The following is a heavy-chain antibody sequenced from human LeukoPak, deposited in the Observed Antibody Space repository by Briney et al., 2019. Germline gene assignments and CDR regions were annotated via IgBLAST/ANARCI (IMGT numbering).Heavy chain of an antibody. CDR1: GFTFSDYD. CDR2: IGTAGDT. CDR3: ARVAKERVGGVYYFDY. D-gene: IGHD1-1*01. J-gene: IGHJ4*02. V-gene: IGHV3-13*01. Sequence: GGSLRLSCAASGFTFSDYDMHWVRQATGKGLEWVSAIGTAGDTYYTGSVRGRFTISRENAKNSLYLQMNSLRAGDTAVYYCARVAKERVGGVYYFDYWGQGTLVTVSS.